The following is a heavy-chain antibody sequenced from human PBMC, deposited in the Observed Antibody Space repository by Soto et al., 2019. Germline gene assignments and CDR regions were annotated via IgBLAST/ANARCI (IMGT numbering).Heavy chain of an antibody. CDR2: ISGSSQTI. V-gene: IGHV3-48*02. Sequence: LRLSCAASGFIFNTYSMNWVRQAPGKGLEWVSYISGSSQTIFYADSVRGRFTISRDNANNSTYLQMVSLRDEDTAVYYCARTLSWRRGPFDSWGQGTLVTVSS. D-gene: IGHD2-15*01. CDR1: GFIFNTYS. CDR3: ARTLSWRRGPFDS. J-gene: IGHJ4*02.